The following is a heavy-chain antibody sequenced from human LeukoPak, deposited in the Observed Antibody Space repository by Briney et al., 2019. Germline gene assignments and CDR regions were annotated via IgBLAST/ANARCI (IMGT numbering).Heavy chain of an antibody. CDR3: ARGNYYDSSGYLWIPSRRGKYFDY. V-gene: IGHV4-39*07. J-gene: IGHJ4*02. CDR2: IYYSGST. CDR1: GGSISSDGYY. D-gene: IGHD3-22*01. Sequence: PSETLSLTCSVSGGSISSDGYYWAWIRQPPGKGLEWIGTIYYSGSTYYNPSLKSRVTISVDTSKNQFSLKLSSVTAADTAVYYCARGNYYDSSGYLWIPSRRGKYFDYWGQGTLVTVSS.